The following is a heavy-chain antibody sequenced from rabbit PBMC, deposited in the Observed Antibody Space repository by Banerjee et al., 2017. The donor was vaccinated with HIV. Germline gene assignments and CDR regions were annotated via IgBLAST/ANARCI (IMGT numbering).Heavy chain of an antibody. CDR1: GFSFSSGLP. Sequence: QEQLEESGGGLVQPGGSLALTCKASGFSFSSGLPMCWGRQAPGKGLEWIASVDTGDGTTYYASWVNGRFTVSLDNAQNTVFLQMTSLTPADTATYFCARAYNSGWGGYFNLWGPGTLVTVS. CDR3: ARAYNSGWGGYFNL. J-gene: IGHJ4*01. D-gene: IGHD4-1*01. CDR2: VDTGDGTT. V-gene: IGHV1S47*01.